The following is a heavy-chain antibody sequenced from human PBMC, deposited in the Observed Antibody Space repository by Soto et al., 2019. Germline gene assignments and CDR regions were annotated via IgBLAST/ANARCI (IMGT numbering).Heavy chain of an antibody. CDR3: ARDGVGATLDAFDI. J-gene: IGHJ3*02. Sequence: QVQLQESGPGLVKPSQTLSLTCTVSGGSISSGGYYWSWIRQHPGKGLEWIGYIYYSGSTYYNPSLKSRVTISVDTSKNQFSLKLSSVTAADTAVYYCARDGVGATLDAFDIWGQGTMVTVSS. CDR1: GGSISSGGYY. V-gene: IGHV4-31*03. CDR2: IYYSGST. D-gene: IGHD1-26*01.